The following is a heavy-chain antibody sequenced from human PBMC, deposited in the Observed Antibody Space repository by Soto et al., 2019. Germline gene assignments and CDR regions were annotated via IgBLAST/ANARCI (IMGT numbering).Heavy chain of an antibody. Sequence: ESGGGLVKPGGSLRLSCAASGFTFSNAWMNWVRQAPGKGLEWVGRIKSKTDGGTTDYAAPVKGRFTISRDDSKNTLYLQMNSLKTEDTAVYFCTTGAYYDSSGYYRGWAFDIWGQGTMVTVSS. CDR1: GFTFSNAW. J-gene: IGHJ3*02. D-gene: IGHD3-22*01. CDR2: IKSKTDGGTT. CDR3: TTGAYYDSSGYYRGWAFDI. V-gene: IGHV3-15*07.